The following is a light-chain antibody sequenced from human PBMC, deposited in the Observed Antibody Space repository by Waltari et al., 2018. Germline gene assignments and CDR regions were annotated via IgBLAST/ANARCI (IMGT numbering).Light chain of an antibody. V-gene: IGKV3-11*01. CDR2: DAS. CDR1: QSISDF. J-gene: IGKJ4*01. CDR3: QQRGSWPLT. Sequence: EIVLTQSPPTLSLSPGEGVTLSCRASQSISDFLAWYQQRPGRSPRLRIYDASTRATGIPTRFSGSGSGTDFTLTISSLEPEDVAVYFCQQRGSWPLTFGGGTRVDI.